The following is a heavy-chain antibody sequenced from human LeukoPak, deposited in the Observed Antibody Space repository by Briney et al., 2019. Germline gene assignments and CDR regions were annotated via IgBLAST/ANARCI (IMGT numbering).Heavy chain of an antibody. CDR2: INANSGGT. CDR1: GYTFTGNY. Sequence: ASVKVSCKASGYTFTGNYMHWVQQAPGQGLEWMGWINANSGGTKYAQKFQGRATMTRDTSISTAYMELSSLRSDDTAVYYCARGSGSSWFDLWGQGTLVTVSS. CDR3: ARGSGSSWFDL. J-gene: IGHJ5*02. D-gene: IGHD3-10*01. V-gene: IGHV1-2*02.